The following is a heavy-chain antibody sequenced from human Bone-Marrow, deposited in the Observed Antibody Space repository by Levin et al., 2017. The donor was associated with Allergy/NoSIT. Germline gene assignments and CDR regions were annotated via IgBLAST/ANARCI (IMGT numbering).Heavy chain of an antibody. CDR3: ARDSNYYGSGSYYRWDY. Sequence: GESLKISCAASGFTFSSYWMHWVRQAPGKGLVWVSRINSDGSSTSYADSVKGRFTISRDNAKNTLYLQMNSLRAEDTAVYYCARDSNYYGSGSYYRWDYWGQGTLVTVSS. CDR1: GFTFSSYW. D-gene: IGHD3-10*01. CDR2: INSDGSST. J-gene: IGHJ4*02. V-gene: IGHV3-74*01.